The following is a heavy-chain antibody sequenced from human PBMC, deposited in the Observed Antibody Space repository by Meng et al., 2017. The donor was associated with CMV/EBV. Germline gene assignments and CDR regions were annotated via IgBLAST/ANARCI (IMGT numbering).Heavy chain of an antibody. J-gene: IGHJ4*02. CDR2: INHSGST. Sequence: GSFGGYDWGWVRQPPGKGLEWIGEINHSGSTNYTPSLESRVTISIDTSKNQFSLKLSSVTAADTAVYYCARGPPRAFTTGTTLLDYWGQGTLVTVSS. D-gene: IGHD1-1*01. V-gene: IGHV4-34*01. CDR3: ARGPPRAFTTGTTLLDY. CDR1: GSFGGYD.